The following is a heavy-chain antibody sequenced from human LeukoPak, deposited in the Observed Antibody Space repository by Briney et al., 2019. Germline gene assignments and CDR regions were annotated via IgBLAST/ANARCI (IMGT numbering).Heavy chain of an antibody. V-gene: IGHV3-49*04. CDR3: SGGPIQLWVHNGMDV. CDR1: GFTFGDHA. Sequence: GGSLRLSCSSYGFTFGDHAMSWVRQAPGKGLEWVGFIRSRAYGGTTEYAASVKSRFSISRDDSKGIAYLQMNSLKIKDTAVYYCSGGPIQLWVHNGMDVWGQGTTVIVSS. J-gene: IGHJ6*02. D-gene: IGHD5-18*01. CDR2: IRSRAYGGTT.